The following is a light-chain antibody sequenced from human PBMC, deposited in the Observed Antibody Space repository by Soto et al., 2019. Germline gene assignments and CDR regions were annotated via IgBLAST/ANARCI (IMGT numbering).Light chain of an antibody. CDR3: HQTYSPPDT. V-gene: IGKV1-39*01. J-gene: IGKJ1*01. CDR2: EAS. CDR1: QSIDTH. Sequence: DIRMTQSPSSLSASVGDRVTITCRASQSIDTHVTWYQHHPGKAPIDLLYEASNLQSGVPSRFSGSGSGTDFTLTISGLQPDDSATYYCHQTYSPPDTFGQGTKVDIK.